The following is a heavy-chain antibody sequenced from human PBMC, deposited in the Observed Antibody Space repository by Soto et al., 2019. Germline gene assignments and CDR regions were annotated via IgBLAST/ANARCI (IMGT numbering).Heavy chain of an antibody. CDR3: ARDLWGYCGTDCYPLDV. D-gene: IGHD2-21*02. J-gene: IGHJ6*02. CDR2: MYNTGST. V-gene: IGHV4-59*01. Sequence: QVQLQESGPGLVKPSETLSLTCTVSGGTISRYYWSWIRQPPGKGLEWIGYMYNTGSTVYNPSFKSRFTISVDTSKNQFSLKLNSVTAADTAVYYWARDLWGYCGTDCYPLDVWGQGTTVTVSS. CDR1: GGTISRYY.